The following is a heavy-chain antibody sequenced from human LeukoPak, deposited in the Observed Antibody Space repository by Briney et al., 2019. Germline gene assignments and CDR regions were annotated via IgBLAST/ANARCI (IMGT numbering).Heavy chain of an antibody. V-gene: IGHV1-69*13. CDR2: IIPIFGTA. D-gene: IGHD3-22*01. CDR3: ARVVDYYDSSGYYYTSWYFDL. J-gene: IGHJ2*01. CDR1: GGTFSSYA. Sequence: TVKVWCKASGGTFSSYAISWVRQAPGQGLEWMGGIIPIFGTANYAQKFQGRVTITADESTSTAYMELSSLRSEDTAVYYCARVVDYYDSSGYYYTSWYFDLWGRGTLVTVSS.